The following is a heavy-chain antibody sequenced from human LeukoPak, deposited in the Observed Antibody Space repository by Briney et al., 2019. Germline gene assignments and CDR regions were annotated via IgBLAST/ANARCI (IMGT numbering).Heavy chain of an antibody. V-gene: IGHV3-7*01. CDR1: GFTFTRYW. CDR2: IKQDGSER. CDR3: ARDGDYIMPPFDY. D-gene: IGHD4-17*01. J-gene: IGHJ4*02. Sequence: PGGSLRLSCAASGFTFTRYWMSWVRQAPGKGLERVANIKQDGSERHYVDSVKGRFIISRDNARNSVYLQMNSLSDDDTAVYYCARDGDYIMPPFDYWGQGILVTVSS.